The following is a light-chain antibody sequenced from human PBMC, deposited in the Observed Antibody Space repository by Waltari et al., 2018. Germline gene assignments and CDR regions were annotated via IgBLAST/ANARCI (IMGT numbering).Light chain of an antibody. J-gene: IGKJ2*01. CDR3: QQYGRSWNT. V-gene: IGKV3-20*01. Sequence: IVLTQSPATLALSPGERATLSCRASQSVSSSYLAWYQQKPGQAPRLLIHGASSRATGIPDRFSGSGSGTDFTLTISRLEPEDFAVYYCQQYGRSWNTFGQGTKLEIK. CDR1: QSVSSSY. CDR2: GAS.